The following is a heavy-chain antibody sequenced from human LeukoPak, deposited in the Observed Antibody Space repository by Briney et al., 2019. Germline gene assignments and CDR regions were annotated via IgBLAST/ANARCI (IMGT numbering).Heavy chain of an antibody. CDR2: IYYSGST. CDR1: GGSISSSRYY. V-gene: IGHV4-39*01. Sequence: SETLSLTCTVPGGSISSSRYYWGWIRQPPGKGLEWIGSIYYSGSTHYNPYLKSRVTISVDTSKNQFSLTLSSVTAADPAVYYWARLGFGLLDYWGQGTLVTVSS. D-gene: IGHD3/OR15-3a*01. J-gene: IGHJ4*02. CDR3: ARLGFGLLDY.